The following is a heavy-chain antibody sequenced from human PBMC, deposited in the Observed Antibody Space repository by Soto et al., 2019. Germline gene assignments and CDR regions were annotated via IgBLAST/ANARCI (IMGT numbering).Heavy chain of an antibody. CDR2: IHYSGSV. CDR3: ARGGVYCGSTSCHTDYFDS. J-gene: IGHJ4*02. CDR1: GDSVSSGGNY. D-gene: IGHD2-2*02. V-gene: IGHV4-61*08. Sequence: QVQLQESGPGLVKPSETLSLTCTVSGDSVSSGGNYWNWIRQPPREGLEWIAYIHYSGSVNYNRVLKSRVTISVDTSKNQVSLRLNPVTASDTAFYYCARGGVYCGSTSCHTDYFDSWGQGPLVTVSS.